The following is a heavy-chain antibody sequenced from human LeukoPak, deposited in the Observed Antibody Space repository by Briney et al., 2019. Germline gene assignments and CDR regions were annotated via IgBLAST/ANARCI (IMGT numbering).Heavy chain of an antibody. CDR3: ARATGWGILTGYYRAFDY. J-gene: IGHJ4*02. D-gene: IGHD3-9*01. CDR2: VFYTGNT. V-gene: IGHV4-39*07. Sequence: PSETLSLTCTVSGGSISTSSYYWGWIRQPPGKGLEWIGSVFYTGNTYYNPSLRSLVTISLDTSKNQFSLRLSSVTAADTAVYYCARATGWGILTGYYRAFDYWGQGTLVTVSS. CDR1: GGSISTSSYY.